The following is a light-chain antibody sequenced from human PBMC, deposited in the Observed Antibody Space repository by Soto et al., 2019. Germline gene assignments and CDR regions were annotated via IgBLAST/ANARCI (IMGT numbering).Light chain of an antibody. V-gene: IGLV2-18*02. J-gene: IGLJ2*01. CDR2: EVN. CDR1: SSDVGSYNR. Sequence: QSALTQPPSVSGSPGQSVTISCTGTSSDVGSYNRVSWYQQPPVTVPKLMIYEVNNRPSGVPDRFSGSKSGNTASLTISGLQAEDDADYYCSSYTSGSTVVVFGGGTKLTV. CDR3: SSYTSGSTVVV.